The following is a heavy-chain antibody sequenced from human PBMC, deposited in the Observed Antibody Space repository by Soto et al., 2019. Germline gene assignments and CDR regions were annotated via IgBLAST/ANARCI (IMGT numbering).Heavy chain of an antibody. Sequence: SETLSLTCTVSGGSISSYYWSWIRQPPGKGLEWIGYIYYSGSTNYNPSLKSRVTISVDTSKNQFSLKLSSVTAADTAVYYCARDMMATNGLTNWFDPWGQGTLVTVSS. CDR2: IYYSGST. D-gene: IGHD5-12*01. CDR3: ARDMMATNGLTNWFDP. J-gene: IGHJ5*02. CDR1: GGSISSYY. V-gene: IGHV4-59*01.